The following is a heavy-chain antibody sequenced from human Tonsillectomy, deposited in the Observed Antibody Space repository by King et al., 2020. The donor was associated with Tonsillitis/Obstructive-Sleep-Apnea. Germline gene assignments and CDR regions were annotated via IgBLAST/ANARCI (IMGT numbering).Heavy chain of an antibody. Sequence: QLQESGPGLVKPSETLSLTCTVSGGSISSYYWSWIRQPPGKGLEWIGYIYYSGSTNYNPSLKSRVTISVDTSKNPFSLKLSSVTAADTAVYYCATMGIQLWLGAFDIWGQGTMVTVSS. V-gene: IGHV4-59*08. J-gene: IGHJ3*02. D-gene: IGHD5-18*01. CDR2: IYYSGST. CDR1: GGSISSYY. CDR3: ATMGIQLWLGAFDI.